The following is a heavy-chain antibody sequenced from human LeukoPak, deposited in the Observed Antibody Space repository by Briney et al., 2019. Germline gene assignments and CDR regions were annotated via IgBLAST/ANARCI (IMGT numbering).Heavy chain of an antibody. CDR3: ARDRVVDMITFGGVIGDFDY. Sequence: TGGSLRLSCAASGFTFSSYWMSWIRQAPGKGLEWVANIKQDGSEKYYVDSVKGRFTISRDNAKNSLYMQMNSLGAEATAEYYCARDRVVDMITFGGVIGDFDYWGQGTLVTVSS. V-gene: IGHV3-7*01. J-gene: IGHJ4*02. D-gene: IGHD3-16*02. CDR2: IKQDGSEK. CDR1: GFTFSSYW.